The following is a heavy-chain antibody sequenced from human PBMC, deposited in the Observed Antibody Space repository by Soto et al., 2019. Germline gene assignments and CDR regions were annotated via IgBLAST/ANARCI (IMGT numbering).Heavy chain of an antibody. CDR1: GGTFSSYA. D-gene: IGHD2-15*01. Sequence: QVQLVQSGAEVKKPGSSVKVSCKASGGTFSSYAISWVRQAPGQWLEWMGGIIPIFGTANYAQKFQGRVTITADESTRTAYMELSSLRSEDTAVYYCASDDLGYCSGGSCYSPEGWGPGTLVTVSS. CDR2: IIPIFGTA. V-gene: IGHV1-69*01. J-gene: IGHJ4*02. CDR3: ASDDLGYCSGGSCYSPEG.